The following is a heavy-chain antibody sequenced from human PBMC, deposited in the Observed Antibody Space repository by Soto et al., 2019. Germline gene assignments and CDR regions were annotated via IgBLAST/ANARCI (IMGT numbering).Heavy chain of an antibody. Sequence: VQLVQSGAEVKESGASVKVSRKASGYTFINYGVAWVRRAPGQGPEWMGWISGSNGDTKYAQNLQNRVSLTTDTSTNTAYMAIRSLRPDDTAIYFCGRGGLAVSGTYDYWGQGTLVTVSS. CDR1: GYTFINYG. D-gene: IGHD6-19*01. J-gene: IGHJ4*02. V-gene: IGHV1-18*01. CDR3: GRGGLAVSGTYDY. CDR2: ISGSNGDT.